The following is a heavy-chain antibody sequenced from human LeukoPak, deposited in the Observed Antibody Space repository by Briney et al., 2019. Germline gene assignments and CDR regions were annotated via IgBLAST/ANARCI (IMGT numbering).Heavy chain of an antibody. CDR2: IIPVFNSP. CDR1: GDTLTELS. Sequence: GASVKVSCKVSGDTLTELSMNWVRQAPGQGLEWMGGIIPVFNSPFYAQKFQGRITITADESTSTVYMNLYTLRSEDTAIYYCATGKCTNCHIDFWGQGTLVTVAS. D-gene: IGHD2-2*01. V-gene: IGHV1-69*13. J-gene: IGHJ4*02. CDR3: ATGKCTNCHIDF.